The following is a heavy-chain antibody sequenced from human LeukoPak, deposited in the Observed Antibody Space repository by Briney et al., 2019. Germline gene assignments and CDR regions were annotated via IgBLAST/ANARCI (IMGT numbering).Heavy chain of an antibody. CDR2: IYYSGST. CDR1: GGSFSGYY. D-gene: IGHD6-19*01. CDR3: ARHAYSSGWYFDY. Sequence: SETLSLTCAVYGGSFSGYYWSWIRQPPGKGLEWIGYIYYSGSTNYNPFLKSRVTISVDTSKNQFSLKLSSVTAADTAVYYCARHAYSSGWYFDYWGQGTLVTVSS. J-gene: IGHJ4*02. V-gene: IGHV4-59*08.